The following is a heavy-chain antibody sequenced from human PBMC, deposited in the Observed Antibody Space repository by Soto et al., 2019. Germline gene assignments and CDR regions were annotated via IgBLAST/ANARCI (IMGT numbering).Heavy chain of an antibody. CDR2: IWYDGSNK. Sequence: GGSLRLSCAASGFTFSSYGMHWVRQAPGKGLEWVAVIWYDGSNKYYADSVKGRFTISRDNSKNTLYLQMNSLRAEDTAAYYCARSSCSSTSCDAFDIWGQGTMVTVSS. J-gene: IGHJ3*02. CDR3: ARSSCSSTSCDAFDI. D-gene: IGHD2-2*01. V-gene: IGHV3-33*08. CDR1: GFTFSSYG.